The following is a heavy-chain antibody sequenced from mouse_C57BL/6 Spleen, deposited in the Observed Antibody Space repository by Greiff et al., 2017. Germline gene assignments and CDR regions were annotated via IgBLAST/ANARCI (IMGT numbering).Heavy chain of an antibody. CDR3: ARETGTEYFDY. CDR2: ISYDGSN. Sequence: ESGPGLVKPSQSLSLTCSVTGYSITSGYYWNWIRQFPGNKLEWMGYISYDGSNNYNPSLKNRISITRDTSKNQLFLKLNSVTTEDTATYYCARETGTEYFDYWGQGTTLTVSS. V-gene: IGHV3-6*01. J-gene: IGHJ2*01. CDR1: GYSITSGYY. D-gene: IGHD4-1*01.